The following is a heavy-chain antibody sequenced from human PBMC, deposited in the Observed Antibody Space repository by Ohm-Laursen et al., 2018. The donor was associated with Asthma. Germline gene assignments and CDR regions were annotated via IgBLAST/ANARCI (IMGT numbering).Heavy chain of an antibody. D-gene: IGHD5-18*01. V-gene: IGHV4-59*12. CDR3: ARVGYSYGPGLDY. Sequence: SQTLSLTCAVSGGSISSYYWSWIRQPPGKGLEWIGYIYYSGSTNYNPSLKSRVPISVDTSKNQFSLKLSSVTAADTAVYYCARVGYSYGPGLDYWGQGTLVTVSS. J-gene: IGHJ4*02. CDR1: GGSISSYY. CDR2: IYYSGST.